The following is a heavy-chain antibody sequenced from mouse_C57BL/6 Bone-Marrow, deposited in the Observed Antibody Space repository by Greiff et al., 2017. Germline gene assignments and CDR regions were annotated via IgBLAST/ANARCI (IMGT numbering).Heavy chain of an antibody. D-gene: IGHD1-1*01. CDR2: IDPEDGDP. CDR1: GFNIKDYY. V-gene: IGHV14-1*01. CDR3: TITTVVYWYFDV. Sequence: EVQLQQSGAELVRPGASVKLSCTASGFNIKDYYMNWVKQRPEQGLEWIGRIDPEDGDPEYAPTFQGKATMTADTSSNTAYLPLCSLTSEDTAVYYCTITTVVYWYFDVWGTGTTVTVSS. J-gene: IGHJ1*03.